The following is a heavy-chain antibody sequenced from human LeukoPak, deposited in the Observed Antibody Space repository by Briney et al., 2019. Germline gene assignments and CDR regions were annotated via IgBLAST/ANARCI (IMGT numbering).Heavy chain of an antibody. D-gene: IGHD3-22*01. CDR3: ARDLDSSGYYLDY. CDR2: INHRGST. J-gene: IGHJ4*02. Sequence: SETLSLTCAVYGGSLSGFYWSWIRQPPGKGLEWIGEINHRGSTNYNPSLKSRVTISVDTSKNQFSLKLSSVTAADTAVYYCARDLDSSGYYLDYWGQGTLVTVSS. CDR1: GGSLSGFY. V-gene: IGHV4-34*01.